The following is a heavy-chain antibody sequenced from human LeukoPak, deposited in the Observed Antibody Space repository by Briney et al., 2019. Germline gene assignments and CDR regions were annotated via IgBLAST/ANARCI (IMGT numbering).Heavy chain of an antibody. CDR3: MAESSSPWEGY. J-gene: IGHJ4*02. D-gene: IGHD6-6*01. V-gene: IGHV3-7*01. CDR2: IKEDGSVK. Sequence: GGPLRLSCADSGFTFSRHWIDWSRQAPGKGLEWVANIKEDGSVKNYVDSVKGLFTISRDNAKNSLYLQMNSLRAEDTAVYYCMAESSSPWEGYWGQGTLVTVSS. CDR1: GFTFSRHW.